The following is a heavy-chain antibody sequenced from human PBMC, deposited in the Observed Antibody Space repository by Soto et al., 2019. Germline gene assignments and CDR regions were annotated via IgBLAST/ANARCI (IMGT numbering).Heavy chain of an antibody. CDR3: SRGTYYPQSSGLHADY. CDR2: ISSDGNHQ. V-gene: IGHV3-30*03. Sequence: PGGSLRLSCATSGFMFNYYAMYWVRQAPGQGLEWVAMISSDGNHQFYVDNVRGRFTVSRDNSKNTLNLQMNSLRPEDTAVYYCSRGTYYPQSSGLHADYWGPGTVVTVSS. J-gene: IGHJ4*02. D-gene: IGHD3-22*01. CDR1: GFMFNYYA.